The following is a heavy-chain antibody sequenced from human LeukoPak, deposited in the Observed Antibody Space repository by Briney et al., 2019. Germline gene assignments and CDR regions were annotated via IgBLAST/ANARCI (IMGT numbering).Heavy chain of an antibody. CDR3: ARARGHIVVVTASFAFDI. V-gene: IGHV1-2*02. CDR2: INPNSGGT. Sequence: ASVKVSCKASGYTFTGYYMHWVRQAPGQGLEWMGWINPNSGGTNYAQKFQGRVTMTRDTSISTAYMELSRLRSDDTAVYYCARARGHIVVVTASFAFDIWGQGTMVTVSS. J-gene: IGHJ3*02. D-gene: IGHD2-21*02. CDR1: GYTFTGYY.